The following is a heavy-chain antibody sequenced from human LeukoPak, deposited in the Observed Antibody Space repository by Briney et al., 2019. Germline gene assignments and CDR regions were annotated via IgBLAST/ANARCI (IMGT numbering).Heavy chain of an antibody. CDR3: AKDSKRWLQWVLDY. CDR2: INPNSGGP. J-gene: IGHJ4*02. V-gene: IGHV1-2*02. CDR1: GYTFTDYY. D-gene: IGHD5-24*01. Sequence: ASVKVSCKASGYTFTDYYINGVHQAPGQGLGWMGWINPNSGGPNYAQKFQDRVTMTRDTSISTAYMELSRLRSDDTAVYYCAKDSKRWLQWVLDYWGQGTLVTVSS.